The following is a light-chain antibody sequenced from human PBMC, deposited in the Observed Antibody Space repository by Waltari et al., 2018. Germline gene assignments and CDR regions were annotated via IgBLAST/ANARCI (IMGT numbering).Light chain of an antibody. Sequence: EIVLTQSPGFLSLSPGERATLSCRASQTVNGGYLAWFQQTPGQSPRLLISGASRRAPGIPDRFSGGGSGTDFTLTISRLEPEDFAVYYCLQYATSPQSFGQGTKLEIK. CDR3: LQYATSPQS. V-gene: IGKV3-20*01. J-gene: IGKJ2*01. CDR1: QTVNGGY. CDR2: GAS.